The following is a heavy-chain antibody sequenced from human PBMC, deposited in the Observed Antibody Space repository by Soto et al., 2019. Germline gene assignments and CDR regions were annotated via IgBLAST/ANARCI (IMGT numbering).Heavy chain of an antibody. Sequence: SVKVSCKASGGTFSSYAISWVRQAPGQGLEWMGGIIPIFGTANYAQKFQGRVTITADESTSTAYMELSSLRSEDTAVYYCAGLTGDYYYYYYMDVWGKGTTVTVSS. J-gene: IGHJ6*03. CDR3: AGLTGDYYYYYYMDV. CDR1: GGTFSSYA. CDR2: IIPIFGTA. V-gene: IGHV1-69*13. D-gene: IGHD7-27*01.